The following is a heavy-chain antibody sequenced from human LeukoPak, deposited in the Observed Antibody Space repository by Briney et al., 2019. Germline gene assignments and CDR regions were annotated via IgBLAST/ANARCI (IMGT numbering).Heavy chain of an antibody. J-gene: IGHJ4*02. D-gene: IGHD3/OR15-3a*01. CDR2: INHSGSL. CDR1: GGSFSGYY. V-gene: IGHV4-34*01. Sequence: SETLSLTCAVSGGSFSGYYWSWFRQPPGKGLEWIGEINHSGSLNYNASLKSRVSISADTSKNQFSLKLTSVTASDTAVYYCARESGGTGHWGQGTLVTVSS. CDR3: ARESGGTGH.